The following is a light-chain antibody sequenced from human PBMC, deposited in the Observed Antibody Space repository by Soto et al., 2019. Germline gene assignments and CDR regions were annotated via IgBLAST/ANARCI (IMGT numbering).Light chain of an antibody. CDR1: QDISNY. V-gene: IGKV1-33*01. Sequence: DIQMTQSPSSLSASVGDRVTITCQASQDISNYLNWYQHKPGKAPKILIHDATSLESGVPSRFSGSGSGTEFTLTINSLQPEDFAVYYCQQYENYWTFGQGTKVDIK. J-gene: IGKJ1*01. CDR3: QQYENYWT. CDR2: DAT.